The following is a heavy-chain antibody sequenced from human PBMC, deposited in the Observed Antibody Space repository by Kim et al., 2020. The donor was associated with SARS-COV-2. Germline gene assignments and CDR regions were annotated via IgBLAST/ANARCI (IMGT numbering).Heavy chain of an antibody. J-gene: IGHJ3*02. V-gene: IGHV3-48*01. CDR3: ARDPPMITFGGVIARDI. Sequence: VKGRFTVSRENAKHSLYLQMNSLRAEDTAVYYCARDPPMITFGGVIARDIWGQGTMVTVSS. D-gene: IGHD3-16*02.